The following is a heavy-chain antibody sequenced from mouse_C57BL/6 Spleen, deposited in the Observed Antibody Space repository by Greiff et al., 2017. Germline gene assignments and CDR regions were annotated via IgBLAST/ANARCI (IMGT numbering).Heavy chain of an antibody. J-gene: IGHJ1*03. CDR2: ISSGGSYT. Sequence: EVKLMESGGDLVKPGGSLKLSCAASGFTFSSYGMSWVRQTPDKRLEWVATISSGGSYTYYPDSVKGRFTISRANAKNTLYLQMSSLKSEDTAMYYCARQGYYGSSYWYFDVWGTGTTVTVSS. D-gene: IGHD1-1*01. CDR1: GFTFSSYG. CDR3: ARQGYYGSSYWYFDV. V-gene: IGHV5-6*01.